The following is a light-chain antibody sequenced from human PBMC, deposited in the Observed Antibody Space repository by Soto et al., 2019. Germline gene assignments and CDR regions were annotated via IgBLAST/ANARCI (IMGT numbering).Light chain of an antibody. CDR2: EAS. CDR1: QDIGTD. V-gene: IGKV1-17*01. CDR3: VPYYSYPLT. Sequence: DIQMTQSPSSLSAPVADRVTITCRSSQDIGTDLGWYQQKPGKAPERLIYEASVLQSGVPSRFSGSGSGTQFTLTVSILQPEDFAICYCVPYYSYPLTFGGGTKGESK. J-gene: IGKJ4*01.